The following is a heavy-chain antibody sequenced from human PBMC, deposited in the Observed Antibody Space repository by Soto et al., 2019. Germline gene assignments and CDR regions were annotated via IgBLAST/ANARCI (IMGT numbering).Heavy chain of an antibody. V-gene: IGHV4-34*01. J-gene: IGHJ4*02. D-gene: IGHD3-10*01. CDR1: GGAFNGYY. CDR3: ARAGAALVRGSIGGFDY. Sequence: QVHLQQWGAGLLKPSETLSLTCAVNGGAFNGYYWTWIRQSPGKGLQWIGEINHSGTVDYNPSLNSRVTFSIDTSKTQFSLTLTSVTAADTAVYYCARAGAALVRGSIGGFDYWGQGTLVTVSS. CDR2: INHSGTV.